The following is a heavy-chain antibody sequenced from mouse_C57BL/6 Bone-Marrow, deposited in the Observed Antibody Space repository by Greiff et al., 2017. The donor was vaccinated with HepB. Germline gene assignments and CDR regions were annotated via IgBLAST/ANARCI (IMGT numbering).Heavy chain of an antibody. V-gene: IGHV1-80*01. CDR3: AIWVITTVVANPYFDV. Sequence: QVQLKQSGAELVKPGASVKISCKASGYAFSSYWMNWVKQRPGKGLEWIGQIYPGDGDTNYNGKFTGKATLTADKSSSTAYMQLSSLTSEDSAVYFCAIWVITTVVANPYFDVWGTGTTVTVSS. CDR2: IYPGDGDT. D-gene: IGHD1-1*01. J-gene: IGHJ1*03. CDR1: GYAFSSYW.